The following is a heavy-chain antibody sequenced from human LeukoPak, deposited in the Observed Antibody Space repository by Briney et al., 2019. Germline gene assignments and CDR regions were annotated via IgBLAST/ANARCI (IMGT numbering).Heavy chain of an antibody. D-gene: IGHD2-2*01. CDR1: GYTFTGYY. Sequence: ASVKVSCKASGYTFTGYYMHWVRQAPGQGLEWMGWINPNSGGTNYAQKFQGRVTMTRDTSISTVYMELSRLRSDDTAVYYCARDAAVPAAIFSWFDPWGQGTLVTVSS. CDR3: ARDAAVPAAIFSWFDP. J-gene: IGHJ5*02. V-gene: IGHV1-2*02. CDR2: INPNSGGT.